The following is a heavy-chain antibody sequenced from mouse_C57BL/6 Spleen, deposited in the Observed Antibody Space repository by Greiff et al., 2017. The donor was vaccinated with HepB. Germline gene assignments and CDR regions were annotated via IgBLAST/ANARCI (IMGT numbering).Heavy chain of an antibody. CDR2: IYPGDGDT. CDR3: ARKSYDGDDY. J-gene: IGHJ2*01. V-gene: IGHV1-82*01. D-gene: IGHD2-12*01. Sequence: VKLMESGPELVKPGASVKISCKASGYAFSSSWMNWVKQSPGKGLEWIGRIYPGDGDTNYNGKFKGKATLTADKSSSTAYMQLSSLTSEDSAVYFCARKSYDGDDYWGQGTTLTVSS. CDR1: GYAFSSSW.